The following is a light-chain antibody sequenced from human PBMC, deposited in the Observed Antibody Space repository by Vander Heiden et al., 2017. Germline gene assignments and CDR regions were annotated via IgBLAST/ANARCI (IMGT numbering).Light chain of an antibody. V-gene: IGKV1-33*01. CDR2: DAS. CDR3: QRGEDLPLT. Sequence: DIQMTQSPSSLSASVGDRVTITCQANQDIRNYLNWYQQKPGKAPKLLIFDASNLETGVPSRFGGSVSGTVFAFTISSLHPEDIATYYCQRGEDLPLTFGGGTRVEIK. CDR1: QDIRNY. J-gene: IGKJ4*01.